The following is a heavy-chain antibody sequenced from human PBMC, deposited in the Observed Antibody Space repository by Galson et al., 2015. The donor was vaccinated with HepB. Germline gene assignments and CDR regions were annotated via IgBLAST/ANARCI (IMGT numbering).Heavy chain of an antibody. CDR1: GFTFSTCS. CDR2: ISGNSTTT. J-gene: IGHJ4*02. D-gene: IGHD3-22*01. CDR3: AKCLSGGYCREYDC. V-gene: IGHV3-23*01. Sequence: SLRLSCAASGFTFSTCSMAWVRQAPGKGLEWVSVISGNSTTTYSADSVKGRLTVSRDNSKHMLYLEMNSLRAEDTAVYYCAKCLSGGYCREYDCWCQGALVTVSS.